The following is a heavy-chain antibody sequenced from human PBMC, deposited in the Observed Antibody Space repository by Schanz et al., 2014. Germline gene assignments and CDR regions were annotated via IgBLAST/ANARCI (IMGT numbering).Heavy chain of an antibody. J-gene: IGHJ4*02. CDR2: IGYLGDT. CDR3: ARGTDWSLHY. V-gene: IGHV3-13*01. D-gene: IGHD1-1*01. Sequence: VQLLQFGGGVVQPGRSLRLSCAASGFTLSNSDMHWVRQGTGKGLEWVSTIGYLGDTYYPDSVKGRFTVSRDSGQNSLYLQMNSLRAGDTAVYYCARGTDWSLHYWGQGALVTVSS. CDR1: GFTLSNSD.